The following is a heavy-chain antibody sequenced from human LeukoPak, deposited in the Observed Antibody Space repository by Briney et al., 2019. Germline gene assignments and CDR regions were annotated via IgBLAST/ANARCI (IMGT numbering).Heavy chain of an antibody. Sequence: PGGSLRLSCAASGFTFSSYAMSWVRQAPGKGLEWVSAISGSGGSTYYADSVKGRFTISRDNSKNTLYLQMNSLRAEDTAVYYCAKDRQLSRILGYSIMFDYWGQGTLVTVSS. J-gene: IGHJ4*02. V-gene: IGHV3-23*01. CDR1: GFTFSSYA. CDR2: ISGSGGST. D-gene: IGHD6-13*01. CDR3: AKDRQLSRILGYSIMFDY.